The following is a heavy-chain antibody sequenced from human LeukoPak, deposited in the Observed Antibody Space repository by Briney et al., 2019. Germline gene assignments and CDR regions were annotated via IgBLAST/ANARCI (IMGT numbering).Heavy chain of an antibody. CDR1: GLTFSDYY. V-gene: IGHV3-11*01. J-gene: IGHJ4*02. CDR3: ARDDFWSGYLRY. CDR2: ISSSGSTI. Sequence: GGSLRLSCAASGLTFSDYYMSWIRKAPGRGLEWVSYISSSGSTIYYADSVKGRFPISRDNAKNSLYLQMNSLRAEDTAVYYCARDDFWSGYLRYWGQGTLVTVSS. D-gene: IGHD3-3*01.